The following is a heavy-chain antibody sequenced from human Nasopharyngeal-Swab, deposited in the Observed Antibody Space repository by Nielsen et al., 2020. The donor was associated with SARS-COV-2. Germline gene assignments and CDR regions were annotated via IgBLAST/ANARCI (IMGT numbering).Heavy chain of an antibody. CDR2: ISSNSDTK. CDR1: GFTFSHFR. J-gene: IGHJ4*02. V-gene: IGHV3-48*02. D-gene: IGHD3-3*01. CDR3: ARDGSGYYLDY. Sequence: ESLKISCAASGFTFSHFRMNWVRQAPGKGLEWVSCISSNSDTKYYADSVKGRFTISRDNDKNSLYLQINSLRHEDTAVYYCARDGSGYYLDYWGQGTLVSVSS.